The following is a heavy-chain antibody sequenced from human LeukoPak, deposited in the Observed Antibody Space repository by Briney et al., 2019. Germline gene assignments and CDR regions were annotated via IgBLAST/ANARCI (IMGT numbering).Heavy chain of an antibody. Sequence: GGSLRLSCAASEFIFSSYSMSWLRQAPGKGLEWVSYISSSSNTIYYADSVKGRFTISRDNAKNSLYLQMNSLRAEDTAVYYCARETYYYDSSGYYTGYFDYWGQGTLVTVSS. CDR2: ISSSSNTI. V-gene: IGHV3-48*04. CDR1: EFIFSSYS. D-gene: IGHD3-22*01. CDR3: ARETYYYDSSGYYTGYFDY. J-gene: IGHJ4*02.